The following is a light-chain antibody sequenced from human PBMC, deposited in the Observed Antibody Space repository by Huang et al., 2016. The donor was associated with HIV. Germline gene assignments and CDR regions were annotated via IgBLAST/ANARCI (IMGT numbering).Light chain of an antibody. Sequence: EIELTPSSATLSLSQVESATISCRSRQSVSSSLAWYQQKPGQAPRLLIYDASNRATGIPARFSGSGSWTDFTLTISSLEPEDFAVYYCQQRSNWPLTFGGGTKVDIK. CDR1: QSVSSS. V-gene: IGKV3-11*01. CDR3: QQRSNWPLT. J-gene: IGKJ4*01. CDR2: DAS.